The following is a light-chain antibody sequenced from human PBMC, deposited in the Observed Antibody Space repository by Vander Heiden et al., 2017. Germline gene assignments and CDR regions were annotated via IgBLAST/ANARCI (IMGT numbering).Light chain of an antibody. CDR1: QGISSY. Sequence: IQWTQSPSSLSASVGDRVTVTCRASQGISSYLAWYQQKPGIAPNLLIYGASNLQGGVPSRFSGSGSGTYFTLTISSLQPEYFATYFFQQLNSYPLTFGGGTKVGIK. V-gene: IGKV1-9*01. CDR3: QQLNSYPLT. CDR2: GAS. J-gene: IGKJ4*01.